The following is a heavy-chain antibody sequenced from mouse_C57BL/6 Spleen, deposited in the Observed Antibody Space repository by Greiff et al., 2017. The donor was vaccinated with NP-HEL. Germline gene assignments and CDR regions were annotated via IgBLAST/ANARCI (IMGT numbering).Heavy chain of an antibody. CDR2: IDPEDGDT. V-gene: IGHV14-1*01. CDR3: TITTVVAPWFAY. Sequence: EVQRVESGAELVRPGASVKLSCTASGFNIKDYYMHWVKQRPEQGLEWIGRIDPEDGDTEYAPKFQGKATMTADTSSNTAYLQLSSLTSEDTAVYYCTITTVVAPWFAYWGQGTLVTVSA. J-gene: IGHJ3*01. CDR1: GFNIKDYY. D-gene: IGHD1-1*01.